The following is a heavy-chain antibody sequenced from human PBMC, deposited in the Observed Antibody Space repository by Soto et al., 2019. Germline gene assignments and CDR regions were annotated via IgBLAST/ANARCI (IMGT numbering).Heavy chain of an antibody. Sequence: EVQLVESGGGLVQPGGSLRLCCAASRFTFSDHYMDWVRQAPGKGLEWVGRTRNKANSYTTEYAASVKGRFTISRDDSKNSLYLQMNSLKTEDTAVYYCIRGVANSGWYANWGQGALVTVSS. CDR2: TRNKANSYTT. V-gene: IGHV3-72*01. J-gene: IGHJ4*02. D-gene: IGHD6-19*01. CDR3: IRGVANSGWYAN. CDR1: RFTFSDHY.